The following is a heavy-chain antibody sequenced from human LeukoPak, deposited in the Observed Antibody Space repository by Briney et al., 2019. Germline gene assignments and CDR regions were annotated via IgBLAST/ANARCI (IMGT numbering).Heavy chain of an antibody. CDR1: GGSISSGGYY. CDR2: IYHSGST. D-gene: IGHD2/OR15-2a*01. CDR3: ARDRLVYGSPL. V-gene: IGHV4-30-2*01. Sequence: PSETLSLTCTVSGGSISSGGYYWSWIRQPPGKGLEWIGYIYHSGSTYYNPSLKSRVTISVDRSKNQFSLKLSSVTAADTAVYYCARDRLVYGSPLWGQGTMVTVSS. J-gene: IGHJ3*01.